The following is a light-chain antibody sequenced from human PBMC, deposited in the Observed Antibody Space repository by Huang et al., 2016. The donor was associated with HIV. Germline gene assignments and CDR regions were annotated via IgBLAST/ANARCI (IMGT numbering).Light chain of an antibody. CDR1: QNINNY. CDR3: QQRGAWPLT. Sequence: DIVLTQSPATLSLSPGQRATLSCRASQNINNYLVWYQQKPGQAPRLLIYDSFNRATCIPARFSGSGSGTDFTLTINTLEPEDFAVYYCQQRGAWPLTFGGGTKVEIK. V-gene: IGKV3-11*01. J-gene: IGKJ4*01. CDR2: DSF.